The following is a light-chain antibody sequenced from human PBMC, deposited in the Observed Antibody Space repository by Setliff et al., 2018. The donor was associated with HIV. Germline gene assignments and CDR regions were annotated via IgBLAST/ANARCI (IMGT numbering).Light chain of an antibody. CDR1: SSDVGGFNY. V-gene: IGLV2-14*01. CDR2: EVN. CDR3: SSYTSSSTWV. J-gene: IGLJ3*02. Sequence: QSALTQPASVSGSPGQSITISCTGTSSDVGGFNYVSWYQHHPGKAPKLMIYEVNNRPSGVSNRVSGSKSGNTASLTISGLQAEDEAHYFCSSYTSSSTWVVGGGTKVTVL.